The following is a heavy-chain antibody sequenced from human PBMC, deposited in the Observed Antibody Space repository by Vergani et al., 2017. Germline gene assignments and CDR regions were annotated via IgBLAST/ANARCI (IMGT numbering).Heavy chain of an antibody. CDR2: TRNKANXYTT. CDR3: ARAGYSSSWGLYYYYGMDV. Sequence: EVQLVESGGGLVQPGGSLRLSCAASGFTFSDHYMDWVRQSPGKGLEWVGRTRNKANXYTTEYAASVKGRFTISRDDSKNSLYLQMNSLKTEDTAVYYCARAGYSSSWGLYYYYGMDVWGQGTTVTVSS. D-gene: IGHD6-13*01. J-gene: IGHJ6*02. CDR1: GFTFSDHY. V-gene: IGHV3-72*01.